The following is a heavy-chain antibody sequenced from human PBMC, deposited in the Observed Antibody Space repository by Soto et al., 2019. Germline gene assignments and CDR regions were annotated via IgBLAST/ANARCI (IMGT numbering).Heavy chain of an antibody. CDR1: GFTFSSYG. J-gene: IGHJ4*02. CDR2: IWYDGSNK. Sequence: PGGSLRLSCAASGFTFSSYGMHWVRQAPGKGLEWVAVIWYDGSNKYYADSVKGRFTISRDNSKNTLYLQMNSLRAEDTAVYYCARERDWNYRYFDYWGQGTPVTVSS. V-gene: IGHV3-33*01. D-gene: IGHD1-7*01. CDR3: ARERDWNYRYFDY.